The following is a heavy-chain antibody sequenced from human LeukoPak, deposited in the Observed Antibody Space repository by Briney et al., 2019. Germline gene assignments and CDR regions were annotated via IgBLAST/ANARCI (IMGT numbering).Heavy chain of an antibody. J-gene: IGHJ4*02. CDR3: ARVLAGAMPFGFDY. CDR2: ISGSGGSR. Sequence: PGGSLRLSCAASGFTYTTYAMSWVRQAPGKGLAWVAVISGSGGSRHYADSVKGRFTISRDDAKNTLYLQMNSLRAEDTAVYYCARVLAGAMPFGFDYWGQGTLVTVSS. D-gene: IGHD1-26*01. V-gene: IGHV3-23*01. CDR1: GFTYTTYA.